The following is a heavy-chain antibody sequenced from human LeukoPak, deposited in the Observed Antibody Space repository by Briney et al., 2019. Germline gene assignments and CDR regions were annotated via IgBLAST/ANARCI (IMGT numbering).Heavy chain of an antibody. CDR2: IYTSGST. J-gene: IGHJ4*02. Sequence: TSETLSLTCTVSGGSISSYYWSWIRQPAGKGLEWIGRIYTSGSTNYNPSLKSRVTMSVDTSKNQFSLKLSSVTAADTAVYYCARDRLYYDSSGYDYWGQGTLVTVSS. CDR1: GGSISSYY. V-gene: IGHV4-4*07. CDR3: ARDRLYYDSSGYDY. D-gene: IGHD3-22*01.